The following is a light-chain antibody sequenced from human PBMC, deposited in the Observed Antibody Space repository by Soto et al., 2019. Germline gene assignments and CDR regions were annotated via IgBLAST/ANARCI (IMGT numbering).Light chain of an antibody. Sequence: DIQMTQSPTSLSASVGDRVTITCRASQDIRNFGAWYQQKPGKAPKLLIYAASTLQSGVPSRFSGSGSGTDFTLTSNSLQPEDVATYSCQKYSSVPVFGPGTKVEIK. V-gene: IGKV1-27*01. J-gene: IGKJ3*01. CDR2: AAS. CDR3: QKYSSVPV. CDR1: QDIRNF.